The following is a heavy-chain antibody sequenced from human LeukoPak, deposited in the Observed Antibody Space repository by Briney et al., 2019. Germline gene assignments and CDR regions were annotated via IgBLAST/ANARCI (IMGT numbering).Heavy chain of an antibody. D-gene: IGHD3-9*01. CDR3: AKDGGEYYDILTGYYPRLYYMDV. CDR1: GFTFSSYA. J-gene: IGHJ6*03. V-gene: IGHV3-23*01. Sequence: GGSLRLSCAASGFTFSSYAMSWVRQAPGKGLEWVSAISGSGGSTYYADSVKGRFTISRDNSKNTLYLQMNSLRAEDTAVYYCAKDGGEYYDILTGYYPRLYYMDVWGKGTTVTISS. CDR2: ISGSGGST.